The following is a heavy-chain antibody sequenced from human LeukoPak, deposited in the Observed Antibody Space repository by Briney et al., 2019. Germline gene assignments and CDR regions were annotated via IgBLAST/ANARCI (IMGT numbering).Heavy chain of an antibody. CDR2: IKSKTDGAAT. D-gene: IGHD3-10*01. V-gene: IGHV3-15*01. CDR3: TTATMIRGVSDY. Sequence: GGSLRLSCADSGFTFSDAWMSWVRQAPGRGLEWVGRIKSKTDGAATDYAAPVKGRSTISRDDSKNTLFLQMNSLRTEDTAVYYCTTATMIRGVSDYWGQGTLVTVSS. J-gene: IGHJ4*02. CDR1: GFTFSDAW.